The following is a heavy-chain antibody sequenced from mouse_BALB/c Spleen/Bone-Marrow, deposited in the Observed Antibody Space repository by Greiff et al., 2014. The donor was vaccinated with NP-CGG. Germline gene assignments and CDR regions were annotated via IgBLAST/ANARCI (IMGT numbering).Heavy chain of an antibody. J-gene: IGHJ3*01. CDR2: IYPGNSDT. CDR1: GYTFTSYW. V-gene: IGHV1-5*01. Sequence: VQLQQSGTVLARPGASVKMSCKASGYTFTSYWMHWVKQRPGQGLEWIGAIYPGNSDTSYNQKFKGKAKLTAVTSTNTAYMKLSSLTNEDSAVYYCTRYYYRFSAWFAYWGQGTLVTVSA. D-gene: IGHD2-14*01. CDR3: TRYYYRFSAWFAY.